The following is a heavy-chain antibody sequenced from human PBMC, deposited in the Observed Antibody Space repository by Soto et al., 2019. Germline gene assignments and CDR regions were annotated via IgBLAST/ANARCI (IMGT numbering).Heavy chain of an antibody. D-gene: IGHD1-7*01. J-gene: IGHJ4*02. Sequence: EVQLLESGGGLVQPGGSLRLSCAASGFTFSSYAMSWVRQAPGKGLEWVSAISGSGGSTYYADSVKGRFTISRDNSKNTLYLQMNSLRAEETAVYYCAKPPRLELLYFDYWGQGTLVTVSS. V-gene: IGHV3-23*01. CDR3: AKPPRLELLYFDY. CDR2: ISGSGGST. CDR1: GFTFSSYA.